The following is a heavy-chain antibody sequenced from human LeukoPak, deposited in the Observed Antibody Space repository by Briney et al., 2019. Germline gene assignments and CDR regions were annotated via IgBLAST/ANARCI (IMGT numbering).Heavy chain of an antibody. J-gene: IGHJ3*02. CDR2: IYYSGST. V-gene: IGHV4-59*01. CDR3: ARDSRFLEWSPLFDAFDI. CDR1: GGSISSYY. Sequence: PSETLSLTCTVSGGSISSYYWSWIRQPPGKGLEWIGYIYYSGSTNYNPSLKSRVTISVDTSKNQFSLKLSPVTAADTAVYYCARDSRFLEWSPLFDAFDIWGQGTMVTVSS. D-gene: IGHD3-3*01.